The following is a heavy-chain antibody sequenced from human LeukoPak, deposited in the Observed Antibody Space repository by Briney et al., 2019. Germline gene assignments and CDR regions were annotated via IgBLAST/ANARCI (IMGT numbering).Heavy chain of an antibody. Sequence: ASVKVSCKASGYTFTSYYMHWVRQAPGRGLEWMGIINPSGGSTSYAQKFQGRVTMTRDTSTSTVYMELSSLRSEDTAVYYCARLTGELLRSLHAFDICGQGTMVTVSS. J-gene: IGHJ3*02. CDR3: ARLTGELLRSLHAFDI. V-gene: IGHV1-46*01. D-gene: IGHD1-26*01. CDR2: INPSGGST. CDR1: GYTFTSYY.